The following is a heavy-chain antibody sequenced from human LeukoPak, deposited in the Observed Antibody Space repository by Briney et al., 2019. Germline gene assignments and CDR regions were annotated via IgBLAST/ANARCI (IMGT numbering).Heavy chain of an antibody. V-gene: IGHV1-2*02. Sequence: VASVKVSCKASGYTFTGYYMHWVRQAPGQGLEWMGWINPNSGGTNYAQKFQGRVTMTRDTSISTAYMELSRLRSDDTAVYYCARDQNGYYDSSGHDAFDIWGQGTMVTVSS. CDR2: INPNSGGT. J-gene: IGHJ3*02. D-gene: IGHD3-22*01. CDR3: ARDQNGYYDSSGHDAFDI. CDR1: GYTFTGYY.